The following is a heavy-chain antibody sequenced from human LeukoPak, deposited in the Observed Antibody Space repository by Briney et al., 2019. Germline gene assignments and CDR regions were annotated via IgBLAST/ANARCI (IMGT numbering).Heavy chain of an antibody. V-gene: IGHV4-59*08. CDR1: GASIETHY. Sequence: PSETLSLTCSVSGASIETHYWSWIRQSPGKGLEWIGYMFHDGNTNSNPSLKSRVTVSLDTSKKQFSLRLTSVTAADTAVYYCARHSSIMGGRLTEYWLDPWGRGTLVTVSS. CDR3: ARHSSIMGGRLTEYWLDP. D-gene: IGHD2-8*01. J-gene: IGHJ5*02. CDR2: MFHDGNT.